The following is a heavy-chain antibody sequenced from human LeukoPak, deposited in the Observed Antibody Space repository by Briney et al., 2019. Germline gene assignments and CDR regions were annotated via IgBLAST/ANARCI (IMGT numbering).Heavy chain of an antibody. J-gene: IGHJ4*02. V-gene: IGHV1-69*13. CDR3: ARVGTMVRGVQKNYLPAWYFDY. CDR1: RGTFSSYA. D-gene: IGHD3-10*01. Sequence: ASVKVSCKASRGTFSSYAISWVRQAPGQGLEWMGGIIPIFGTANYAQKFQGRVTITADESTSTAYMELSSLRSEDTAVYYCARVGTMVRGVQKNYLPAWYFDYWGQGTLVTVSS. CDR2: IIPIFGTA.